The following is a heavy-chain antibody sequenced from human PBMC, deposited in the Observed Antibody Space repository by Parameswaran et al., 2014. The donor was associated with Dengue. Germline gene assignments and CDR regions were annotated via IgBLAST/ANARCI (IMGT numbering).Heavy chain of an antibody. Sequence: WVRQAPGQRLEWMGWINAGNGNTKYSQKFQGRVTITRDTSASTAYMELSSLRSEDTAVYYCARENVLRFLEWTYYYMDVWGKGTTVTVSS. CDR3: ARENVLRFLEWTYYYMDV. J-gene: IGHJ6*03. D-gene: IGHD3-3*01. V-gene: IGHV1-3*01. CDR2: INAGNGNT.